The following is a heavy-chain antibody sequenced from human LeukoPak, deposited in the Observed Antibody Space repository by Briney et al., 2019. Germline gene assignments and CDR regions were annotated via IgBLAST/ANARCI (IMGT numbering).Heavy chain of an antibody. CDR2: IYYNGNT. D-gene: IGHD1-26*01. CDR3: ARGGSYFAY. J-gene: IGHJ4*02. Sequence: PSETLSLTCIVSGDSISGYYWSWIRQPPGKGLEGIGNIYYNGNTNSNPSLRSRLSISLDMSKNQFSLKLNSVTAADTAVNYCARGGSYFAYWGQGTLVTVSS. V-gene: IGHV4-59*01. CDR1: GDSISGYY.